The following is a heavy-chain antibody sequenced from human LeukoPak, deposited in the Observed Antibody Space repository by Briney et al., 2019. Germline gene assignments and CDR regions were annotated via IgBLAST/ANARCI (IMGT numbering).Heavy chain of an antibody. V-gene: IGHV4-4*07. CDR2: INTSGST. CDR1: GGSISSYY. Sequence: PSETLSLTCSVSGGSISSYYWSWIRQSAERGLEWIGRINTSGSTKYNPSLKSRVTISVDTSKNQFSLKLSSVTAADTAVYYCARGATIFSTTGYYMDVWGKGTTVTVSS. D-gene: IGHD3-3*01. CDR3: ARGATIFSTTGYYMDV. J-gene: IGHJ6*03.